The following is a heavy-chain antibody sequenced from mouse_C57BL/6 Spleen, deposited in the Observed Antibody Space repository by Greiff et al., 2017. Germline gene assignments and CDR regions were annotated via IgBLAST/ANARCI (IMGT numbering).Heavy chain of an antibody. D-gene: IGHD1-1*01. CDR2: IDPSDSYT. CDR1: GYTLTSYW. J-gene: IGHJ2*01. Sequence: VQPPQPGAEPVMPGALVKLFRKASGYTLTSYWMHRVKPRPGQGLEWIGEIDPSDSYTNYNQKFKGKSTLTVDKSSSTAYMQLSSLTSEDSAVYYCARGRGSSTPFDYWGQGTTLTVSS. CDR3: ARGRGSSTPFDY. V-gene: IGHV1-69*01.